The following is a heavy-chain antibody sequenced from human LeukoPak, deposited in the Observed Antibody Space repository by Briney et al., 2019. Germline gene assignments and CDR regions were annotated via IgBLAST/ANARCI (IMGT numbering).Heavy chain of an antibody. CDR2: IYYSGST. CDR3: ARHAYYYYYMDV. J-gene: IGHJ6*03. CDR1: GGSISRGSYY. V-gene: IGHV4-39*01. Sequence: SETLSLTCTVSGGSISRGSYYWGWIRQSPEKGLEWIGTIYYSGSTYYNPSLKSRVTISVDTSKNQFSLKMSSVTAADTAVYYCARHAYYYYYMDVWGKGTTVTISS.